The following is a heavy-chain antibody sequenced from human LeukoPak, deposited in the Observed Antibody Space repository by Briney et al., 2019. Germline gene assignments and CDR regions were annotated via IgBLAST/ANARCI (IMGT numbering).Heavy chain of an antibody. J-gene: IGHJ4*02. Sequence: ASVKVSCKASGYTFTGYYMHWVRQAPGQGLEWMGWMNPISGNTGFAQKFQGRVTITRITSISTAYMEMSSLRSDDTAVYYCVRGAKCSGADCDSTKEYVYYFDYWGQGTLVTVSS. CDR1: GYTFTGYY. CDR2: MNPISGNT. D-gene: IGHD6-25*01. CDR3: VRGAKCSGADCDSTKEYVYYFDY. V-gene: IGHV1-8*03.